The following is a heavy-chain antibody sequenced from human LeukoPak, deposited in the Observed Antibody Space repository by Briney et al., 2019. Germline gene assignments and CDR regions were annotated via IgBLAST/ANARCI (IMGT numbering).Heavy chain of an antibody. Sequence: PGASVKVSCKASGYTFTGYYMHWVRQAPGQGLEWMGWINPNSGGTNYAQKFQGRVTMTRDTSISTAYMELSRLRSDDTAVYYCARTTVTTTLTPSGGYFDYWGQGTLVTVSS. V-gene: IGHV1-2*02. J-gene: IGHJ4*02. CDR3: ARTTVTTTLTPSGGYFDY. CDR2: INPNSGGT. CDR1: GYTFTGYY. D-gene: IGHD4-17*01.